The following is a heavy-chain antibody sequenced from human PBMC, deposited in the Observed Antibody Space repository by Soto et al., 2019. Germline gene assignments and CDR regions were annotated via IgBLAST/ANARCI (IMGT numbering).Heavy chain of an antibody. D-gene: IGHD3-3*01. J-gene: IGHJ4*02. Sequence: VQLLESGGGLVQPGGSLRLSCAASGFTFSSYAMSWVRQAPGKGLEWVSAISGSGGSTYYADSVKGRFTISRDNSKNTLYLQMNSLRAEDTAVYYCAKGESTIFGVVIRKGPFDYWGQGTLVTVSS. CDR2: ISGSGGST. CDR1: GFTFSSYA. CDR3: AKGESTIFGVVIRKGPFDY. V-gene: IGHV3-23*01.